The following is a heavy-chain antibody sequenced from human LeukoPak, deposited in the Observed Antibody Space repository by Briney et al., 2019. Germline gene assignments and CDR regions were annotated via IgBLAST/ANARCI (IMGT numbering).Heavy chain of an antibody. D-gene: IGHD1-1*01. V-gene: IGHV3-74*01. CDR3: ARGPTGTYGELFDY. CDR2: INSDGSST. J-gene: IGHJ4*02. CDR1: GFTFSSYW. Sequence: GGSLRLSCAASGFTFSSYWMHWVRQAPGKGLVWVSRINSDGSSTSYADSVKGRFTISRDNAKSTLYLQMNSLRAEDTAVYYCARGPTGTYGELFDYWGQGTLVTVSS.